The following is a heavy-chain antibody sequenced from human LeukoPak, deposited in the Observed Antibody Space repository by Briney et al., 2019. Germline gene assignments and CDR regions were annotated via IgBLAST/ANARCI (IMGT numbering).Heavy chain of an antibody. CDR1: GFTFSRYW. CDR3: ARDTSGWYEVYCDY. D-gene: IGHD6-19*01. CDR2: IKQDGSEK. Sequence: GGSLRLSCAASGFTFSRYWMSWVRQAPGKGLEWVANIKQDGSEKYYVDSVKGRFTISRDNAKNSLYLQMNSLRAEDTAVYYCARDTSGWYEVYCDYWGQGTLVTVSS. V-gene: IGHV3-7*01. J-gene: IGHJ4*02.